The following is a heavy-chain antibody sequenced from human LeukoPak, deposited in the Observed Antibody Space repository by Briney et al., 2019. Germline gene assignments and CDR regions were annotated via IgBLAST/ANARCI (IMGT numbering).Heavy chain of an antibody. D-gene: IGHD6-6*01. CDR2: IYYSGST. CDR1: GGSISSYY. V-gene: IGHV4-59*08. J-gene: IGHJ4*02. Sequence: SETLSLTCTVSGGSISSYYWSWIRQPPGKGLEWIGYIYYSGSTNYNPSLKSRVTISADTSKNQFSLKLSSVTAADTAVYYCARFGTSSSRFFDQWGQGTLVTVSS. CDR3: ARFGTSSSRFFDQ.